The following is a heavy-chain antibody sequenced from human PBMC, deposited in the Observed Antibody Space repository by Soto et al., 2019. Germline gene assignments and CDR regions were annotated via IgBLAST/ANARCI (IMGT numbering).Heavy chain of an antibody. CDR3: ARGYLAVAGPWFDP. V-gene: IGHV1-69*01. CDR2: IIPMFGTA. Sequence: QVQLVQSGAEVRKPGSSVKVSCKASGGTFSRHAISWVRQAPGQGLEWMGGIIPMFGTANHAQKFQGRVTIIADESTSTAYMELSSLRSEDTAIYYCARGYLAVAGPWFDPWGQGTLVTVSS. CDR1: GGTFSRHA. D-gene: IGHD6-19*01. J-gene: IGHJ5*02.